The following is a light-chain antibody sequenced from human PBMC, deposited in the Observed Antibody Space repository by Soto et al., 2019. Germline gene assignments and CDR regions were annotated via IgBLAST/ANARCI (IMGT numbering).Light chain of an antibody. CDR1: SSDVGGYNY. CDR3: SSFTTSNTLV. Sequence: QSALTQPASVSGSPGQSITISCTGTSSDVGGYNYVSWYQQHPRKAPKLMIYEVSDRPSGVSDRFSGSKSGNTASLTISGLQAEDEADYYRSSFTTSNTLVFGTGTKVTVL. CDR2: EVS. V-gene: IGLV2-14*01. J-gene: IGLJ1*01.